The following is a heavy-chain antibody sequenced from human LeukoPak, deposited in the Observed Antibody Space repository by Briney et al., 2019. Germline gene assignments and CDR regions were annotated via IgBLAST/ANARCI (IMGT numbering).Heavy chain of an antibody. CDR1: GGSISSYY. Sequence: SETLSLTCTVSGGSISSYYWNWIRQPPGRGLDWLGYIYYSGSTNYSPSLKSRVTISVDTSKNQFSLKLSSVTAADTAVYYCARGESSGSNWFDPWGQGTLVTVPS. J-gene: IGHJ5*02. CDR3: ARGESSGSNWFDP. CDR2: IYYSGST. D-gene: IGHD3-22*01. V-gene: IGHV4-59*01.